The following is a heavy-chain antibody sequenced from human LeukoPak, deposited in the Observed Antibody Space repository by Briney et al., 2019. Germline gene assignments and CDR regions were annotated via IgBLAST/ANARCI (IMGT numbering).Heavy chain of an antibody. Sequence: GASVKVSCKASGYTFTSYDINWVRQATGQGLEWMGWMNPNSGSTGYAQKFQGRVTMTRNTSISTAYMELSSLRSEDTAVYYCARGGGDYILFYYYYYMDVWGKGTTVTISS. CDR1: GYTFTSYD. CDR2: MNPNSGST. J-gene: IGHJ6*03. V-gene: IGHV1-8*01. D-gene: IGHD4-17*01. CDR3: ARGGGDYILFYYYYYMDV.